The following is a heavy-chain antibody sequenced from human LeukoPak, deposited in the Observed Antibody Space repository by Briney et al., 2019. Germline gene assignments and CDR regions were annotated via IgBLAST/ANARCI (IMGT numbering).Heavy chain of an antibody. V-gene: IGHV6-1*01. Sequence: SQTLSLTCAISGDSVSSNSAAWNWLRQSPSRGLEWLGRTYYRSKWYNDYAVSVKSRITINPDTSKNQFSLQLNSVTPEDTAVYYCARTRGSSGWHAIDYWGQGTLVTVSS. CDR3: ARTRGSSGWHAIDY. CDR2: TYYRSKWYN. J-gene: IGHJ4*02. CDR1: GDSVSSNSAA. D-gene: IGHD6-19*01.